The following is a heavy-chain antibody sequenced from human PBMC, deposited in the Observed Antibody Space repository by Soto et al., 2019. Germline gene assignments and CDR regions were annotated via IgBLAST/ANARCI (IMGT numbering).Heavy chain of an antibody. CDR1: GYSISSGYY. CDR2: IYHSGST. V-gene: IGHV4-38-2*01. D-gene: IGHD2-15*01. J-gene: IGHJ4*02. Sequence: PSETLSLTCAVSGYSISSGYYWGWIRQPPGKGLEWIGSIYHSGSTYYNPSLKSRVTISVDTSKNQFSLKLSSVTAADTAVYYCARNTYCSGGSCYWGMYYFDYWGQGTLVTVSS. CDR3: ARNTYCSGGSCYWGMYYFDY.